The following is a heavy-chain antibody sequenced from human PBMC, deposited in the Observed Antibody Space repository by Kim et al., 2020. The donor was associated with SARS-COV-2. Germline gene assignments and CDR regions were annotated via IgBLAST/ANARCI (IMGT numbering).Heavy chain of an antibody. CDR3: AREGILTGLDY. D-gene: IGHD3-9*01. CDR2: KK. V-gene: IGHV3-30*07. J-gene: IGHJ4*02. Sequence: KKHQASPLKGQFTISRDNSKNPLYLQMNSLRAEDTAVYYCAREGILTGLDYWGQGTLVTVSS.